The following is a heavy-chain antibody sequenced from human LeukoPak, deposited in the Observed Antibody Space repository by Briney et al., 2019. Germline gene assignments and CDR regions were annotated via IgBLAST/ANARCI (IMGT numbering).Heavy chain of an antibody. J-gene: IGHJ4*02. CDR3: ARHWTPDF. CDR1: GYSFTNYW. D-gene: IGHD3/OR15-3a*01. Sequence: GESLKLSFKASGYSFTNYWIGWVRQMPGQSLEWMGIIYPGDSDTRYSPSFQGHVTISADKSISTAYLQWSSLKASDTAMYYCARHWTPDFWGQGTQVTVSS. CDR2: IYPGDSDT. V-gene: IGHV5-51*01.